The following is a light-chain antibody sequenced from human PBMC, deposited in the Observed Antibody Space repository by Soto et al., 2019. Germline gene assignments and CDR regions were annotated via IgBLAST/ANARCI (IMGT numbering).Light chain of an antibody. CDR2: GAS. CDR1: QSVSSN. V-gene: IGKV3-15*01. J-gene: IGKJ1*01. CDR3: QHYNNWPPWT. Sequence: DIVMTQSPGTLSVSPGERATLSCRASQSVSSNLAWYQQKPGQAPRLLIYGASTRATGIPARFSGSGSGTEFTLTISSLQSEDFAVYYCQHYNNWPPWTFGQGTKVELK.